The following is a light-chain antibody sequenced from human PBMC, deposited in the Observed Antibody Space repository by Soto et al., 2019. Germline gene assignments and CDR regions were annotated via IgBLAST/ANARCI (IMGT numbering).Light chain of an antibody. CDR3: QQYKSWPPALT. CDR2: AAS. V-gene: IGKV1-39*01. J-gene: IGKJ4*01. Sequence: DIQMTQSPSSLSASVGDRVTITCRASQSISSYLNWYQQKPGKAPKLLIYAASSLQSGVPSRFSGSGSGTDFTLTISSLQPEDFAVYYCQQYKSWPPALTFGGGTKVDIK. CDR1: QSISSY.